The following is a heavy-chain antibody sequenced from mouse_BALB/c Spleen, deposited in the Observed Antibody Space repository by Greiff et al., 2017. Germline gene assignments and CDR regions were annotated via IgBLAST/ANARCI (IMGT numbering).Heavy chain of an antibody. D-gene: IGHD1-1*01. J-gene: IGHJ3*01. CDR3: TRFPYYYGSSLCAY. CDR1: GYTFTDYE. CDR2: IDPETGGT. Sequence: QVHVKQSGAELVRPGASVTLSCKASGYTFTDYEMHWVKQTPVHGLEWIGAIDPETGGTAYNQKFKGKATLTADKSSSTAYMELRSLTSEDSAVYYCTRFPYYYGSSLCAYWGQGTLVTVSA. V-gene: IGHV1-15*01.